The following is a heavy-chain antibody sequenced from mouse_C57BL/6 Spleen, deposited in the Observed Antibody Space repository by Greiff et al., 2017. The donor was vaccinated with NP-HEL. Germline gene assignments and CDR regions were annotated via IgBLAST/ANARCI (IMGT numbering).Heavy chain of an antibody. CDR3: ARKRDDYDWFAY. Sequence: QVQLQQSGAELARPGASVKISCKVSGYTFTDHTIHWMKQRPEQGLEWIGYIYPRDGSTKYNEKFKGKATLTADKSSSTAYMQLNSLTSEDSAVYFCARKRDDYDWFAYWGQGTLVTVSA. CDR1: GYTFTDHT. CDR2: IYPRDGST. D-gene: IGHD2-4*01. J-gene: IGHJ3*01. V-gene: IGHV1-78*01.